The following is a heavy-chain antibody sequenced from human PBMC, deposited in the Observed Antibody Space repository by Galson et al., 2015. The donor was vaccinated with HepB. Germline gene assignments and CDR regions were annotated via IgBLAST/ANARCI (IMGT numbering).Heavy chain of an antibody. D-gene: IGHD3-22*01. J-gene: IGHJ4*02. CDR2: ISPDGSYT. CDR3: GRDIYSRGVRGSIDY. V-gene: IGHV3-30*04. Sequence: SLRLSCAASGFTFTDHAMHWVRQAPGKGLDWVAAISPDGSYTPYADSVRGRFTISRDNSKNTLDLHMSSLGVDDTAVYFCGRDIYSRGVRGSIDYWGQGILVTFSS. CDR1: GFTFTDHA.